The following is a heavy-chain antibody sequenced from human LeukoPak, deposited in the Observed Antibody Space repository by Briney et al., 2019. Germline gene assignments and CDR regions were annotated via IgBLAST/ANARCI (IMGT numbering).Heavy chain of an antibody. CDR2: IRYDGTEK. D-gene: IGHD6-6*01. Sequence: PGGSPRLSCAASGFTFSSYGMHWVRQAPGKGLEWVAFIRYDGTEKYYTDSVKGRFTISRDNSKNTLHLQMSGLRPDDTAVYYCARVVIAARPHWFDPWGQGTLVTVSS. CDR3: ARVVIAARPHWFDP. J-gene: IGHJ5*02. V-gene: IGHV3-30*02. CDR1: GFTFSSYG.